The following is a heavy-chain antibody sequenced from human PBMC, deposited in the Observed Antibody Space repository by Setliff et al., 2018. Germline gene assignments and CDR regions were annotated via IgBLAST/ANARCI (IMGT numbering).Heavy chain of an antibody. CDR2: INPSGGST. J-gene: IGHJ4*01. Sequence: ASVKVSCKASGYTFTSYAISWVRQAPGQGLEWMGIINPSGGSTSYAQKFQGRVTMTRDTSTSTVYMELSSLRSEDTAVYYCARDLRDSSSWYGGDYWGQGTLVTVSS. CDR1: GYTFTSYA. CDR3: ARDLRDSSSWYGGDY. D-gene: IGHD6-13*01. V-gene: IGHV1-46*01.